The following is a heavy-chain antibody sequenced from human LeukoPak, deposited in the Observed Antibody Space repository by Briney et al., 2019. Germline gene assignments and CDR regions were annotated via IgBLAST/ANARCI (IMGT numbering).Heavy chain of an antibody. J-gene: IGHJ4*02. CDR2: IRSKAYGGTT. CDR1: GFTFGDYA. V-gene: IGHV3-49*04. D-gene: IGHD4-11*01. Sequence: GGSLRLSCTASGFTFGDYAMSWVRQAPGKGLEWVGFIRSKAYGGTTEYAASVKGRFTISRDDSKSIAYLQMNSLKTEDTAVYYCTRHTTLSGGFIDYWGQGTLVTVSS. CDR3: TRHTTLSGGFIDY.